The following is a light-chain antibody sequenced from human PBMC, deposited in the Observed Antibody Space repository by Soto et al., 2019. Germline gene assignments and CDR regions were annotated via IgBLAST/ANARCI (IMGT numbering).Light chain of an antibody. CDR3: QQYGSSPV. CDR1: QSVSSSY. V-gene: IGKV3-20*01. CDR2: GAS. J-gene: IGKJ3*01. Sequence: EIVLTQSPGTLSLSPGERATLSCRASQSVSSSYLAWYQQKPGQAPRLLIYGASSRATGIPDRFSGSGSGTDFTLTISRLEPEDIAVYYCQQYGSSPVFGPGTKVDVK.